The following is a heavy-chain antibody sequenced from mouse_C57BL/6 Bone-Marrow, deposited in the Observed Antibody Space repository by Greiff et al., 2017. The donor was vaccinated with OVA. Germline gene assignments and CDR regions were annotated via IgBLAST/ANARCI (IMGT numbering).Heavy chain of an antibody. CDR1: GFTFSSYA. CDR3: ARGDCGGVYWYFDV. CDR2: ISDGGSYT. Sequence: EVQLVESGGGLVKPGGSLKLSCAASGFTFSSYAMSWVRQTPEKRLEWVATISDGGSYTYYPDNVKGRFTISRDNAKNNLYLQMSHLKSEDTAMYYCARGDCGGVYWYFDVWGTGTTVTVSS. D-gene: IGHD3-3*01. V-gene: IGHV5-4*01. J-gene: IGHJ1*03.